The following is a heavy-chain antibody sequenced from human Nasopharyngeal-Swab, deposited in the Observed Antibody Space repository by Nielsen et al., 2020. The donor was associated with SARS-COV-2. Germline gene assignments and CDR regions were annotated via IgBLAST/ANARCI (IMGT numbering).Heavy chain of an antibody. J-gene: IGHJ4*02. Sequence: GESLKISCKVSGYSFIDYWIGWVRQMPGRGLEWMGIIYPGDSDTRYNPSFQGQVTISADNSISTAYLQWGGLKASDSAMYYCARPLAAASYYFDYWGQGTLVTVSS. CDR1: GYSFIDYW. CDR3: ARPLAAASYYFDY. CDR2: IYPGDSDT. V-gene: IGHV5-51*01. D-gene: IGHD6-25*01.